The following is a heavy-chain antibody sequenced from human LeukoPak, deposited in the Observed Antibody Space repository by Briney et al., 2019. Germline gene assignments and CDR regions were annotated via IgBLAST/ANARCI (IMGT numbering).Heavy chain of an antibody. CDR2: INNDGSST. V-gene: IGHV3-74*01. D-gene: IGHD2-8*02. J-gene: IGHJ4*02. CDR3: ARDGISCTGGHCYFAS. Sequence: GGSLRLSCATSGFILSNYWMHWVRHAPGKGLVWVSRINNDGSSTTYADSVKGRFTISRDNARNTLYLQMNSLRAADTAVYYCARDGISCTGGHCYFASWGQATLVTVSS. CDR1: GFILSNYW.